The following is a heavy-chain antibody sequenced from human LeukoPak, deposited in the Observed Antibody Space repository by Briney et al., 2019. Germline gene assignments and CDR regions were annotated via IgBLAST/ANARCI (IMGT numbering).Heavy chain of an antibody. D-gene: IGHD5-24*01. CDR2: IYYSGST. Sequence: SETLSLTCTVSGGSISSYYWSWIRQPPGKALEWIGNIYYSGSTNYNPSLKSRATISVDTSKNQFSLKVSSVTAADTAVYYCARDRRDGYKFYYDYYGMDVWGQGTTVTVSS. J-gene: IGHJ6*02. CDR1: GGSISSYY. V-gene: IGHV4-59*01. CDR3: ARDRRDGYKFYYDYYGMDV.